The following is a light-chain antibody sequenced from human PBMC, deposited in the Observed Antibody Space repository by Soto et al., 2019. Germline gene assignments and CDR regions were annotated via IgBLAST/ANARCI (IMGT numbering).Light chain of an antibody. J-gene: IGKJ1*01. CDR2: GAS. V-gene: IGKV3-15*01. CDR1: QSVSSN. CDR3: QQYNNWPRT. Sequence: EIVLTQSPGTLSLSPVEIANLSCSASQSVSSNLAWYQQKPGQAPRLLIYGASTRATGIPARFSGSGSGTEFTLTINSLQSEDFAVYYCQQYNNWPRTFGQGNKVDI.